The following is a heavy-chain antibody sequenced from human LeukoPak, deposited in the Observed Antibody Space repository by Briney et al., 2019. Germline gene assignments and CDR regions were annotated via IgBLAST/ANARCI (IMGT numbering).Heavy chain of an antibody. CDR2: INTSGGST. J-gene: IGHJ4*02. CDR1: GYTSTSYY. D-gene: IGHD3-10*01. V-gene: IGHV1-46*01. CDR3: AREGDGSGSYYEYYFDY. Sequence: ASVKVSCKASGYTSTSYYMHWVRQAHGQGREWMGIINTSGGSTSYAQKFQGRVTMTRDTSTSTVYMELSCLRSEYTAVYYCAREGDGSGSYYEYYFDYWGQGTLVTVSS.